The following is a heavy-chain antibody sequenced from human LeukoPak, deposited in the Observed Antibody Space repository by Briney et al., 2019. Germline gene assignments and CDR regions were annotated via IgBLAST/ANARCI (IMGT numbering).Heavy chain of an antibody. J-gene: IGHJ4*02. CDR2: IRSNGENT. CDR1: GSTFSTYS. V-gene: IGHV3-23*01. D-gene: IGHD2/OR15-2a*01. Sequence: GGSLRLSCAASGSTFSTYSMSWVRQAPGKGLEWVSAIRSNGENTYYADSVRGRFTISRDNSRGTLSLQMNSLRADDTAVYFCAILSWDGRGSFYWGQGTLVSVSS. CDR3: AILSWDGRGSFY.